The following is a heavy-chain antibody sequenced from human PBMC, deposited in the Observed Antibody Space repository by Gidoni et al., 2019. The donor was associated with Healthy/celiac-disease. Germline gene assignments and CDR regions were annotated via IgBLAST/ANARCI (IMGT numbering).Heavy chain of an antibody. CDR2: INSEGSST. D-gene: IGHD1-1*01. CDR3: ARSPSNDWFDP. V-gene: IGHV3-74*01. CDR1: GFTFSSYW. J-gene: IGHJ5*02. Sequence: EVQLVESGGGLVQPGGSLRLSCSASGFTFSSYWMHWVRQAPGKGLVWVSRINSEGSSTSDADAVKGRFTISRDNAKNTLYLQMNSLRAEDTAVYYCARSPSNDWFDPWGQGTLVTVSS.